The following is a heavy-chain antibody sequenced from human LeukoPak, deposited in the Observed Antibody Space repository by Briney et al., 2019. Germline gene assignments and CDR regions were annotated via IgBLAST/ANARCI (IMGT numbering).Heavy chain of an antibody. Sequence: PGGSLRLSCAGSGYTFSSHSMNWVRQAPDKGLEWVAIISFDGRTKHYAGSVKGRFTVSRDNSKSTVHLEMNSLRPEDTAVYYCASRGWGWTTVYRGQGTLVTVSS. V-gene: IGHV3-30*04. D-gene: IGHD6-19*01. J-gene: IGHJ4*02. CDR2: ISFDGRTK. CDR3: ASRGWGWTTVY. CDR1: GYTFSSHS.